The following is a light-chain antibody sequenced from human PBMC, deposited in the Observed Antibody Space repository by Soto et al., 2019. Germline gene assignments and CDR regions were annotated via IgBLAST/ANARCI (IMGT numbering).Light chain of an antibody. CDR1: SSDVGSYNL. CDR2: EVS. J-gene: IGLJ1*01. Sequence: QSVLTQPASVSGSPGQSITISCTGTSSDVGSYNLVSWYQQHPGKAPKLMIYEVSKRPSGVSNRFSGSTSGNTASLTISGLQAEDEADYYCCSYAGSSTSFGTGTKVTVL. V-gene: IGLV2-23*02. CDR3: CSYAGSSTS.